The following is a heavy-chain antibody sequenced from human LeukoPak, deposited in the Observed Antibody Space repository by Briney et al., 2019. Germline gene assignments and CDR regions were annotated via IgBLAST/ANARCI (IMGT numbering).Heavy chain of an antibody. J-gene: IGHJ4*02. CDR3: AKDGDDCIDY. Sequence: GGSLRLSCVASGFTFTNYVIHWVRQAPGKGLEWVAFIRSDGGNKYYADSVKGRFTISRDNSKNTLYLQMNSLRAEDTAMYYCAKDGDDCIDYWGQGSLVTVSS. V-gene: IGHV3-30*02. CDR2: IRSDGGNK. CDR1: GFTFTNYV. D-gene: IGHD3-22*01.